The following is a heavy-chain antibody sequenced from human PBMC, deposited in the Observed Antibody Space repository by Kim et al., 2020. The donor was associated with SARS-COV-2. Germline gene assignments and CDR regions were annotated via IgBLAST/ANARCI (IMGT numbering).Heavy chain of an antibody. CDR1: GFTFSNAW. Sequence: GGSLRLSCAASGFTFSNAWMSWVRQAPGKGLEWVGRIKSKTDGGTTDYDAPVKGRFTISRDDSKNTLYLQMNSLKTEDTAVYYCTTAGGWLRIVDYWGQGTLVTVSS. D-gene: IGHD5-12*01. CDR2: IKSKTDGGTT. CDR3: TTAGGWLRIVDY. V-gene: IGHV3-15*01. J-gene: IGHJ4*02.